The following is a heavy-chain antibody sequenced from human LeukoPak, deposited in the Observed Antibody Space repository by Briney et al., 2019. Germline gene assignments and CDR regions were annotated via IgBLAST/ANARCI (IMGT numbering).Heavy chain of an antibody. V-gene: IGHV3-30-3*01. CDR2: ISYDGSNK. J-gene: IGHJ4*02. CDR3: ARDLYYYGSGSYYTTGY. CDR1: EFTFSSYV. Sequence: GGSLRLSCVASEFTFSSYVMSWVRQAPGKGLEWVAVISYDGSNKYYADSVKGRFTISRDNSKDTPYLQMNSLRAEDTAVYYCARDLYYYGSGSYYTTGYWGQGTLVTVSS. D-gene: IGHD3-10*01.